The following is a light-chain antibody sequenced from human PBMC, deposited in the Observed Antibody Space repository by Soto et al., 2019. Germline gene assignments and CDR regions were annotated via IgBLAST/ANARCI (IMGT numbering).Light chain of an antibody. CDR2: EGS. CDR3: CSYAGSSYV. CDR1: SSDVGSYNL. J-gene: IGLJ1*01. V-gene: IGLV2-23*01. Sequence: QSVLTQPASVSGSPGQSITISCTGTSSDVGSYNLVSWYQQHPGKAPKLMIYEGSKRPSGVSNRFSGSKSGNTASLTISGLQAEDEAAYYCCSYAGSSYVCGSGTKVNVL.